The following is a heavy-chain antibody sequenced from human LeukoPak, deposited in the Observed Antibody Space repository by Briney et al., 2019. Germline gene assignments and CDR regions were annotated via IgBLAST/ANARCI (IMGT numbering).Heavy chain of an antibody. J-gene: IGHJ4*01. Sequence: PGGSLRLSCAASGFTFSSYSMNWVRQAPGKGLEWVSSISSSSSYIYYADSVKGRFTISRDNAKNSLYLQMNSLRAEDTAVYYCARFPGIAAAGSSPEGYWGHGTLVTVSS. V-gene: IGHV3-21*01. CDR1: GFTFSSYS. D-gene: IGHD6-13*01. CDR2: ISSSSSYI. CDR3: ARFPGIAAAGSSPEGY.